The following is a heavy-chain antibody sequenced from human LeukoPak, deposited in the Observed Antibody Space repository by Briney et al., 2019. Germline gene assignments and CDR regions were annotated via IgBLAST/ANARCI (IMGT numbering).Heavy chain of an antibody. CDR3: AKDADDYSSSWSFDY. CDR1: GFTFSSYS. V-gene: IGHV3-48*01. CDR2: ISSSSSTI. Sequence: GGSLRLSCAASGFTFSSYSTNWVRQAPGKGLEWVSYISSSSSTIYYADSVKGRFTISRDNSKNTLYLQMNSLRAEDTAVYYCAKDADDYSSSWSFDYWGQGTLVTVSS. D-gene: IGHD6-13*01. J-gene: IGHJ4*02.